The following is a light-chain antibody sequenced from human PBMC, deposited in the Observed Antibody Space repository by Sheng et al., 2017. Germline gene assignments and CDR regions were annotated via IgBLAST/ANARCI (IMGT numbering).Light chain of an antibody. CDR3: QQYLTAPRIT. CDR1: QSVTSNY. CDR2: GAS. J-gene: IGKJ5*01. Sequence: PGERATLSCRASQSVTSNYVGWYQQKPGQAPRLLIYGASSRATGIPDRFSGSGSGADFTLTISRLEPEDFAVYYCQQYLTAPRITFGQGTRLEIK. V-gene: IGKV3-20*01.